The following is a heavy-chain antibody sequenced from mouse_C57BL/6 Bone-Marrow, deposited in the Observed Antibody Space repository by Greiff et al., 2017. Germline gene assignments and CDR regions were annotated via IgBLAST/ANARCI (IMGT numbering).Heavy chain of an antibody. CDR2: IRNKANNHAT. CDR3: TPIITTGPFAY. J-gene: IGHJ3*01. D-gene: IGHD1-1*01. Sequence: EVKLMESGGGLVQPGGSMKLSCAASGFTFSDAWMDWVRQSPEKGLEWVADIRNKANNHATYYAESVKGRFTISRDDSNSSVYLLMNCLRAEDTGIYYCTPIITTGPFAYWGQGTLVTVSA. CDR1: GFTFSDAW. V-gene: IGHV6-6*01.